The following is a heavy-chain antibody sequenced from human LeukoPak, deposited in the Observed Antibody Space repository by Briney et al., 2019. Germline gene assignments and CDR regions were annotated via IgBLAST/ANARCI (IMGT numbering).Heavy chain of an antibody. Sequence: SQTLSLTRTVSGGSISSGGYYWSWIRQHPGKGLEWIGYIYYSGSTYYNPSLKSRVTISVDTSKNQFSLKLSSVTAADTAVYYCARDRCSSTSCYFDYWGQGTLVTVSS. D-gene: IGHD2-2*01. V-gene: IGHV4-31*03. CDR2: IYYSGST. J-gene: IGHJ4*02. CDR1: GGSISSGGYY. CDR3: ARDRCSSTSCYFDY.